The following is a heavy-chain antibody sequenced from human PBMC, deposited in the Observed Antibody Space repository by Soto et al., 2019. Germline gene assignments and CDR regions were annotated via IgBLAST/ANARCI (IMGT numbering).Heavy chain of an antibody. Sequence: SETLSLTCSVSGGSISSYYWSWIRQPPGKGLEWIGYIYYSGSTNYNPSLKSRVTISVDTSKNQFSLKLSSVTAADTAVYYCARRYGYSFDYWGQGALVTVSS. CDR2: IYYSGST. V-gene: IGHV4-59*08. CDR3: ARRYGYSFDY. CDR1: GGSISSYY. J-gene: IGHJ4*02. D-gene: IGHD1-1*01.